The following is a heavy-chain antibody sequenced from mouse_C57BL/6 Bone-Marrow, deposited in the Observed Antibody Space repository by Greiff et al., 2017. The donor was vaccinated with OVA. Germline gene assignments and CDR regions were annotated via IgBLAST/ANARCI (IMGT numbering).Heavy chain of an antibody. CDR3: AKGRAVDY. D-gene: IGHD3-3*01. Sequence: EVNVVESGGDLVKPGGSLKLSCAASGFTFSSYGMSWVRQTPDKRLEWVATISSGGSYTYYPDSVKGRFTISRDNAKNTLYLQMSSLKSEDTAMYYCAKGRAVDYWGQGTTLTVSS. CDR2: ISSGGSYT. CDR1: GFTFSSYG. V-gene: IGHV5-6*01. J-gene: IGHJ2*01.